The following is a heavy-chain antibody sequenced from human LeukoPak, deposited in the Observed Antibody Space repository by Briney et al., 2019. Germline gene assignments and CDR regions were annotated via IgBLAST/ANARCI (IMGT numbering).Heavy chain of an antibody. Sequence: ASVKVSCTTPGGTFKNYAISWVRQAPGQGLEWMGGITPISGTANYAQKFQGRVTITADESTSTVYMEVSSLRSEDTAVYYYARDGARTEMVPWLFYWGRGTLVIVSS. CDR3: ARDGARTEMVPWLFY. CDR1: GGTFKNYA. V-gene: IGHV1-69*13. D-gene: IGHD3-10*01. CDR2: ITPISGTA. J-gene: IGHJ4*02.